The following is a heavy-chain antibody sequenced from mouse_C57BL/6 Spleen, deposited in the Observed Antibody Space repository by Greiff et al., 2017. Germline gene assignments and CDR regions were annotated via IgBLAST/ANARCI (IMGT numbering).Heavy chain of an antibody. Sequence: VQLQQPGPELVKPGASVKISCKASGYSFTGYFMHWVMQSHGKSLEWIGRINPYNGDTFYNQKFKGKATLTVDKSSSTAHMELRSLTSEDSAVYYCARSGDYDLDYWGQGTTLTVSS. CDR3: ARSGDYDLDY. CDR2: INPYNGDT. J-gene: IGHJ2*01. D-gene: IGHD2-4*01. V-gene: IGHV1-20*01. CDR1: GYSFTGYF.